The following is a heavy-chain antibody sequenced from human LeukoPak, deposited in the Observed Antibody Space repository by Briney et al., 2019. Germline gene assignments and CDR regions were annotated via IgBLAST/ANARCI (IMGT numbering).Heavy chain of an antibody. V-gene: IGHV1-18*01. CDR2: ISAYNGNT. Sequence: ASVKVSCKASGYTFTSYGISWVRQAPGQGLEWMGWISAYNGNTNYAQKFQGRVTMTTETSTTTAYMELRSLRSDDTAVYYCATVEYCGGNCEDDAFDIWGQGTEVTVSS. CDR3: ATVEYCGGNCEDDAFDI. D-gene: IGHD2-21*02. CDR1: GYTFTSYG. J-gene: IGHJ3*02.